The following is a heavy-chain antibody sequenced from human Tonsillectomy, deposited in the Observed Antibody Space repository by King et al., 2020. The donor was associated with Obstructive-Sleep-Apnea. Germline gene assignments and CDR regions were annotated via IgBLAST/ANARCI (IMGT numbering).Heavy chain of an antibody. V-gene: IGHV3-33*01. D-gene: IGHD3-10*01. CDR1: GFTFGSHG. CDR3: GRDRGNYDLGSSYMDV. Sequence: HVQLVESGGGVVQPGRSLRLSCAASGFTFGSHGMLWVRQAPGKGLEWVAVIWYDGSKKYYADSVKGRFTISRDDSKSTLYLEMNSLRAEDTAVYYCGRDRGNYDLGSSYMDVWGQGTTVTVSS. CDR2: IWYDGSKK. J-gene: IGHJ6*02.